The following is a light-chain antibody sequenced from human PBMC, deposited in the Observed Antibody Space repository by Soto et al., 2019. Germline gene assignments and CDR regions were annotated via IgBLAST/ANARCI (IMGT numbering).Light chain of an antibody. J-gene: IGLJ2*01. CDR1: SSNIGSNY. V-gene: IGLV1-47*01. CDR3: AAWDDSLSGVV. CDR2: RNN. Sequence: QSVLTQQPSASGTPGQRVTLSCSGSSSNIGSNYVYWYQQLPGTAPKLLIYRNNQRPSGVPDRFSGSKSGTSASLAISGLRSEDEADYYCAAWDDSLSGVVFGGGT.